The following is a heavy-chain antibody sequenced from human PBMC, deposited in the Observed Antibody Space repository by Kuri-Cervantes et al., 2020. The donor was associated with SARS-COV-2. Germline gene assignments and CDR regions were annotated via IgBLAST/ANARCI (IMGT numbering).Heavy chain of an antibody. V-gene: IGHV3-23*01. CDR2: ISGSGGST. D-gene: IGHD3-3*01. J-gene: IGHJ4*02. CDR1: GFTFSSYA. Sequence: GGSLRLSCAASGFTFSSYAMSWVRQAPGEGLEWVSAISGSGGSTYYADSVKGRFTISRDNSKNTLYLQTNSLRAEDTAVYYCARDGTYYDFWSGYHFDYWGQGTLVTVSS. CDR3: ARDGTYYDFWSGYHFDY.